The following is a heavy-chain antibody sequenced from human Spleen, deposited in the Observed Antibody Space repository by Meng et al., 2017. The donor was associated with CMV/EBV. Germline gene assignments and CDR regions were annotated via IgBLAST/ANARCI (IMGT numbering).Heavy chain of an antibody. D-gene: IGHD5-24*01. CDR3: ARWGDGSNFRWDLGTGFDL. CDR2: IIPVFGAA. Sequence: FTTHAISWLRQAPGQGLEWMGGIIPVFGAAKYAQRFQARVTISADISTNTAYMELSRLTSEDTAVYFCARWGDGSNFRWDLGTGFDLWGQGTLVTVSS. V-gene: IGHV1-69*06. J-gene: IGHJ4*02. CDR1: FTTHA.